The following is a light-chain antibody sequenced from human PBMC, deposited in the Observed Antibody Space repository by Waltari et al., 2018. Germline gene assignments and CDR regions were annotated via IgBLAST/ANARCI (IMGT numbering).Light chain of an antibody. CDR1: QSISNG. CDR3: QQYNGYST. Sequence: DIQMTQSPSNLSASVGDRVLITCRASQSISNGLAWYQQKPGEAPKLLIYKASSLESGVPSRFSGSGSGTEFTLTITSLQPDDFATYYCQQYNGYSTFGQGTKVEVE. CDR2: KAS. V-gene: IGKV1-5*03. J-gene: IGKJ1*01.